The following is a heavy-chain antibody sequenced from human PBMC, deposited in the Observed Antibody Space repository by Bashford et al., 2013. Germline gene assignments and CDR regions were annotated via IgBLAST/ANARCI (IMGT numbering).Heavy chain of an antibody. Sequence: SETLSLTCTVSGGSISSDIYRWSWIRQPPGKGLELIGYIHYSGSTYYNPSLNSRVTISADTSKGQFSLRLTSVTAADTAMYYCARGERDSSGWHFGWFAPWGQGTLVTVSS. V-gene: IGHV4-61*01. CDR1: GGSISSDIYR. D-gene: IGHD6-19*01. CDR2: IHYSGST. CDR3: ARGERDSSGWHFGWFAP. J-gene: IGHJ5*02.